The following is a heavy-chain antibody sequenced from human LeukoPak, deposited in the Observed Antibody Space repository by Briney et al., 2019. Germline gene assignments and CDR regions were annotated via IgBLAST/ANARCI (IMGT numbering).Heavy chain of an antibody. D-gene: IGHD3-22*01. V-gene: IGHV1-69*04. CDR2: IIPILGIA. CDR1: GGTFSSYA. CDR3: AKGGARPYYYDSSGYYPEYYFDY. Sequence: SVKVSCKASGGTFSSYAISWVRQAPGQGLEWMGRIIPILGIANYAQKFQGRVTITADKSTSTAYMELSSLRSEDTAVYYCAKGGARPYYYDSSGYYPEYYFDYWGQGTLATVSS. J-gene: IGHJ4*02.